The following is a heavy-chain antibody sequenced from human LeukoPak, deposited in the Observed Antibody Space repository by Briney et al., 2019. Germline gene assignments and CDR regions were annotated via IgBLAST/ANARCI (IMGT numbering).Heavy chain of an antibody. Sequence: GGSLRLSCVASAFTFSSYGMHWVRQAPGKGLEWVAFIRYDGTNKYYADSVKGRFTISRDNSKYTLYLQMNSLRAEDTAVYYCAKVDYYDSSGNYPNWFDPWGQGTLVTVSS. J-gene: IGHJ5*02. CDR3: AKVDYYDSSGNYPNWFDP. CDR2: IRYDGTNK. CDR1: AFTFSSYG. D-gene: IGHD3-22*01. V-gene: IGHV3-30*02.